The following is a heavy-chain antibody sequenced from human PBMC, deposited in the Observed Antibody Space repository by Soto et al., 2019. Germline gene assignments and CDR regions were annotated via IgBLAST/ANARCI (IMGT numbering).Heavy chain of an antibody. D-gene: IGHD6-19*01. CDR3: ARDTSGWSLNGLDV. V-gene: IGHV1-46*01. J-gene: IGHJ6*02. Sequence: QVDLVQSGAEVKKPGASVTISCKASGSAITRYYIHWVRQAPGRGLGWMGIINPGGGSASYAQKFQDRVTIDKDTYTCTVYMDLRSLRTEDTGVYYCARDTSGWSLNGLDVWGQGTTVNVSS. CDR1: GSAITRYY. CDR2: INPGGGSA.